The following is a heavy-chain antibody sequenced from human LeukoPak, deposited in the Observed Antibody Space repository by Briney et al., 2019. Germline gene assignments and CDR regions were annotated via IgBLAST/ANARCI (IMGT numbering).Heavy chain of an antibody. CDR1: GYTFTVHY. CDR2: FNPYSGDA. J-gene: IGHJ4*02. V-gene: IGHV1-2*02. Sequence: GASVKVSCKASGYTFTVHYLHWLRQAPGQGPEWMGWFNPYSGDANFAQRFQGRVTMTGVTSISTVYMEIKGLTIDDTAVYYCARDKGSGMLPFDYWGQGTRVTVSS. D-gene: IGHD1-1*01. CDR3: ARDKGSGMLPFDY.